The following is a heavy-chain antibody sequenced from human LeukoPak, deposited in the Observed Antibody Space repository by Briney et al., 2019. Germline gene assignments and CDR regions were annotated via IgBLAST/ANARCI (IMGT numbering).Heavy chain of an antibody. J-gene: IGHJ5*02. CDR2: VSYGGRP. V-gene: IGHV4-39*07. D-gene: IGHD2-21*02. Sequence: PSETLSLTCTVSGGSITNRTFYWGWVRQSPGKGLEWLGSVSYGGRPDYNPSLTSRVTMSFDASKNQFSLKLTSVNAADTAIYYCARVSDCYLCSCFSRWFEPWGQGTLVTISP. CDR3: ARVSDCYLCSCFSRWFEP. CDR1: GGSITNRTFY.